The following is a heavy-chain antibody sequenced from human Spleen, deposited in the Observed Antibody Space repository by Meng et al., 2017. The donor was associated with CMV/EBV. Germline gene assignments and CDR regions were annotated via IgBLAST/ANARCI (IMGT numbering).Heavy chain of an antibody. CDR1: GFTFSSYG. V-gene: IGHV3-30*18. CDR3: AKDYDSSGSLDY. D-gene: IGHD3-22*01. J-gene: IGHJ4*02. Sequence: SCAASGFTFSSYGMHWVRQAPGKGLEWVAVISYDGSNKYYADSVKGRFTISRDNSKNTLYLQMNSLRAEDTAVYYCAKDYDSSGSLDYWGQGTLVTVSS. CDR2: ISYDGSNK.